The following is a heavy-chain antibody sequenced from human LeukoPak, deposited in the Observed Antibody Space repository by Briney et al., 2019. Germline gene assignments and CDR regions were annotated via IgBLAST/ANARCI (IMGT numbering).Heavy chain of an antibody. D-gene: IGHD6-6*01. CDR1: GYTFTTYG. CDR3: ARESEYSRSVVMEY. V-gene: IGHV1-18*01. J-gene: IGHJ4*02. CDR2: ISAYNGNT. Sequence: ASVKVSFKASGYTFTTYGFSWVRQPPGQGLEWMGWISAYNGNTNYAQKVQGRVTMTRDTSTSTGYMELRSLTSDDTAVYYCARESEYSRSVVMEYWGQGTLVTVSS.